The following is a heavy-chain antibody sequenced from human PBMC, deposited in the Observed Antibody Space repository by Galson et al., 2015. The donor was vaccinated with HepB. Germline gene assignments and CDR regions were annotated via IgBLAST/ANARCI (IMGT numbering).Heavy chain of an antibody. CDR3: GRSAGGGFYYGLDV. CDR1: GFTFSNCT. D-gene: IGHD6-25*01. V-gene: IGHV3-48*04. J-gene: IGHJ6*02. Sequence: SLRLSCAASGFTFSNCTMNWVRQAPGKGLEWVSYISSSSTKIYYADTVRGRFTISRDNAKNSVYLQMNSLSAEDTAVYYCGRSAGGGFYYGLDVWGQGTTVTVSS. CDR2: ISSSSTKI.